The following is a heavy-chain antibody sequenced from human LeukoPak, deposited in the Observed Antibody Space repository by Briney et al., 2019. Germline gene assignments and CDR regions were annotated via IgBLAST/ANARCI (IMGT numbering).Heavy chain of an antibody. J-gene: IGHJ3*02. CDR1: GYSFTSYW. Sequence: GESLKISCKGSGYSFTSYWIGWVRQMPGKGLEWMGIIYPGDSDTRYSPSFQGRVTISADKSISTAYLQWSSLKASDTAMYYCARTRSPQNTNTYYYDSSGYYYYAFDIWGQGTMVTVSS. V-gene: IGHV5-51*01. CDR2: IYPGDSDT. D-gene: IGHD3-22*01. CDR3: ARTRSPQNTNTYYYDSSGYYYYAFDI.